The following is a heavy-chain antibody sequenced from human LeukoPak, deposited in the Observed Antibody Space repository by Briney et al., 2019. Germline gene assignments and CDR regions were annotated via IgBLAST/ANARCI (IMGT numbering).Heavy chain of an antibody. Sequence: GGSLRLSCAASGFTFSSYSMNWVRQAPGKGLEWVSYISSSSSTIYYADSVKGRFTISRDNAKNSLYLQMNSLRAEDTAVYYCASYSSSWYSLDAFDIWGQGTMVTVSS. CDR3: ASYSSSWYSLDAFDI. V-gene: IGHV3-48*01. CDR2: ISSSSSTI. CDR1: GFTFSSYS. J-gene: IGHJ3*02. D-gene: IGHD6-13*01.